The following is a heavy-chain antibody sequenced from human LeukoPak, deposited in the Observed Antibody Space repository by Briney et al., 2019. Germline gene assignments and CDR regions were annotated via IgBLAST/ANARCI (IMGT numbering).Heavy chain of an antibody. Sequence: TGRSLRLSCAASGFTFDDYAMHWVRQAPGKGLEWVSGISWNSGSIGYADSVKGRFTISRDNAKNSLYLQMNSLRAEDTALYYCAKDQGDGSADYWGQGTLVTVSS. J-gene: IGHJ4*02. V-gene: IGHV3-9*01. CDR2: ISWNSGSI. CDR1: GFTFDDYA. CDR3: AKDQGDGSADY. D-gene: IGHD3-10*01.